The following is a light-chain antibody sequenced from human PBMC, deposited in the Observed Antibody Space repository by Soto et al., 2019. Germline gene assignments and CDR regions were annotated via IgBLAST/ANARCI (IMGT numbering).Light chain of an antibody. V-gene: IGKV3D-15*01. CDR3: QQRDNWPPT. CDR2: GAS. Sequence: ETVMTQSPATLSVSPGERATLSCRASQSVSSNLAWYQQKPGQPPRLLISGASSRATGIPDRFTGSGSGTDFTLTISSLEPEDFAVYYCQQRDNWPPTFGPGTKVDIK. CDR1: QSVSSN. J-gene: IGKJ3*01.